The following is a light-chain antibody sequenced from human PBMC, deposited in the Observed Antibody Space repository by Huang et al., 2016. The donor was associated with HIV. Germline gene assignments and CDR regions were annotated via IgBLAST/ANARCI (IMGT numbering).Light chain of an antibody. J-gene: IGKJ1*01. V-gene: IGKV3-15*01. CDR1: QTVNSN. CDR3: QQYNNWLA. CDR2: GAS. Sequence: EIVMTQSPATLSVSPGERATLSCRASQTVNSNLAWYQHKPGQAPRLLSYGASTRATGVPARFSGSGSWTKFTLTISSLQSEDFAVYYCQQYNNWLAFGQGTKVEIK.